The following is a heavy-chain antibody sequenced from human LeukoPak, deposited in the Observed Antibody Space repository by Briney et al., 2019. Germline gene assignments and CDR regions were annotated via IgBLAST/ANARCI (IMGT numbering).Heavy chain of an antibody. D-gene: IGHD2-2*01. CDR3: ARGDCSSTSCYWGGNWFDP. V-gene: IGHV1-2*02. CDR1: GYTFTGYY. J-gene: IGHJ5*02. Sequence: ASVKVSCKASGYTFTGYYMHWVRQAPGQGLEWMEWINPNSGGTNYAQKLQGRVTMTRDTSISTAYMELSRLRSDDTAVYYCARGDCSSTSCYWGGNWFDPWGQGTLVTVSS. CDR2: INPNSGGT.